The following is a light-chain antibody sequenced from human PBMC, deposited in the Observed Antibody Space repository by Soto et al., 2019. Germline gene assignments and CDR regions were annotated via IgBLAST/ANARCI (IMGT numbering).Light chain of an antibody. Sequence: DLQMTQSPSSLSASVGDRVTITCQASQDISNYLNWYQQKPGKAPKLLIYDASNLETGVPSRFSGSGSGTDFTFTISSLQPEDIVTYYCQQYDNLPLTFGPGTKVDIK. CDR3: QQYDNLPLT. CDR1: QDISNY. V-gene: IGKV1-33*01. J-gene: IGKJ3*01. CDR2: DAS.